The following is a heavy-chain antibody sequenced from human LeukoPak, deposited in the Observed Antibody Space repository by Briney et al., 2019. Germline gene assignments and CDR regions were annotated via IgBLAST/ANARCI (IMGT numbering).Heavy chain of an antibody. CDR3: AKTIPYCSSTSCPFDY. J-gene: IGHJ4*02. CDR2: ISSSSSYI. Sequence: GGSLRLSCAASGFTFSGYSMNWVRQAPGKGLEWVSSISSSSSYIYYADSVKGRFTISRDNAKNSLYLQMNSLRAEDTAVYYCAKTIPYCSSTSCPFDYWGQGTLVTVSS. CDR1: GFTFSGYS. V-gene: IGHV3-21*04. D-gene: IGHD2-2*01.